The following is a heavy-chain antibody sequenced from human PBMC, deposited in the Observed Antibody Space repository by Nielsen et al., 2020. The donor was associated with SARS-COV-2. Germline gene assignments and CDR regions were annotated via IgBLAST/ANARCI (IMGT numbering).Heavy chain of an antibody. CDR2: IKKDGTEQ. Sequence: GESLKISCAASGFSFSDYWMTWVRQAPEKGLEWVANIKKDGTEQYYVDSVKGRFTISRDNAKNLVYLQMNSLRAEDTAVYYCARDGYTAGFNFWGQGTRVTVSS. CDR3: ARDGYTAGFNF. CDR1: GFSFSDYW. D-gene: IGHD6-13*01. J-gene: IGHJ3*01. V-gene: IGHV3-7*01.